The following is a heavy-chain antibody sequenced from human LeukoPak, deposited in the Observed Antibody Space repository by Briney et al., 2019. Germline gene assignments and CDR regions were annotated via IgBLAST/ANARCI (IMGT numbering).Heavy chain of an antibody. CDR1: GGSISNYY. D-gene: IGHD1-26*01. V-gene: IGHV4-4*07. CDR2: ISNSGST. J-gene: IGHJ4*02. Sequence: SETLSLTCTVSGGSISNYYWSWIRQPAGKGLEWIGRISNSGSTNYNLVHKSRVTMSVDTSKKQFSVRLSSVTAADTAMYYCAREAGASSFRPLDCWGQGGLVSVSS. CDR3: AREAGASSFRPLDC.